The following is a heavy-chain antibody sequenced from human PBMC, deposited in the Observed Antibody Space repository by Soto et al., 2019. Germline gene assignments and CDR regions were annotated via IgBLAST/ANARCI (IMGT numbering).Heavy chain of an antibody. CDR2: IYWNGAK. Sequence: QITLKESGPTLVKPTQTLTLTCTFSGFSLSTSGVGVGWIRQSPGTALQWLALIYWNGAKRYNPSLKTRLTITKDTSKNQVVLTLTNMDPVDTATYYCAHRPSGWFRFDYWGQGTLVTVSS. CDR3: AHRPSGWFRFDY. D-gene: IGHD6-19*01. CDR1: GFSLSTSGVG. V-gene: IGHV2-5*01. J-gene: IGHJ4*02.